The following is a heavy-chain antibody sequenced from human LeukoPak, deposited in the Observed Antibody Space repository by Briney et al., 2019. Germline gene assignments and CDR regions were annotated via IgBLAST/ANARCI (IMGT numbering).Heavy chain of an antibody. CDR2: IKNSANFI. Sequence: PGGSLRLSCAASGFTFSSYNMNWVRQAPGKGLEWLSSIKNSANFIYYADSVKGRFTISRDNAKNSLYLQMSSLRVEDTAVYYCARDLKDIVVVVADEYNWFDPWGQGTLVTVSS. J-gene: IGHJ5*02. CDR1: GFTFSSYN. V-gene: IGHV3-21*06. D-gene: IGHD2-15*01. CDR3: ARDLKDIVVVVADEYNWFDP.